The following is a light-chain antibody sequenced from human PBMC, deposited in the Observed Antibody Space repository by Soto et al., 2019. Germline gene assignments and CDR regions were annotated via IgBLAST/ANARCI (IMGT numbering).Light chain of an antibody. CDR2: GAT. CDR1: QDVGSK. J-gene: IGKJ1*01. CDR3: QQCHDSPPWT. V-gene: IGKV3-15*01. Sequence: EIVMTQSPATLSVSPGERATLSCRASQDVGSKLGWYQQQPGQAPRLLIYGATTRATGIPARFSGSGSGTQFTLTISSLQSEDFAVYYCQQCHDSPPWTFGQGTKVEI.